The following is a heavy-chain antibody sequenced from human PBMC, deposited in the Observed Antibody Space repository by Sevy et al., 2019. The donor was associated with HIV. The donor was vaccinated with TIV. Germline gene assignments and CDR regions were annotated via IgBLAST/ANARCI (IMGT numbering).Heavy chain of an antibody. J-gene: IGHJ6*02. D-gene: IGHD2-15*01. CDR2: IYSGGSR. Sequence: GGSLRLSCAASGFTVSSNYMSWVRQAPGKGLEWVSVIYSGGSRYYAGFVKGRFTISRDNSKNTLYLQMNSLRAEDTAVYYCARVNCSGGSCYYYYGMDVWGQWTTVTVSS. V-gene: IGHV3-53*01. CDR3: ARVNCSGGSCYYYYGMDV. CDR1: GFTVSSNY.